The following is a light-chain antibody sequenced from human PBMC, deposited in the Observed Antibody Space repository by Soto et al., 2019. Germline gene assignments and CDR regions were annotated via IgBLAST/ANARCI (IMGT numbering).Light chain of an antibody. Sequence: DIQMTQSPSSLSASVGDRVTITCRASQSISSYLNWYQQKPGKAPKLLSYAASSLQSGVPSRFSGSGSGTDFTLTISSLQPEDFATYYCQQSSSTPPAFGQGTKVEIK. J-gene: IGKJ1*01. CDR2: AAS. CDR3: QQSSSTPPA. CDR1: QSISSY. V-gene: IGKV1-39*01.